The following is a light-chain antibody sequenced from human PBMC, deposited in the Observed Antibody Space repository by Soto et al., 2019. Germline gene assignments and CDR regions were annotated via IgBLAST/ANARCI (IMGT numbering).Light chain of an antibody. J-gene: IGKJ5*01. V-gene: IGKV1-39*01. Sequence: IQMTQSPSSLSASVGDRVTITCRASQGIRNELGWYQQKPGKAPNLLIYDASRLQSGVPSRFSGSGGGTDFTLSISSVQPEDFATYFCQQSYMDPITFGQGTRLEIK. CDR3: QQSYMDPIT. CDR2: DAS. CDR1: QGIRNE.